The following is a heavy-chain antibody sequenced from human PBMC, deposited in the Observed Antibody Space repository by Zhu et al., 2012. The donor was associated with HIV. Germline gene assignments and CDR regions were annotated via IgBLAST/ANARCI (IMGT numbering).Heavy chain of an antibody. J-gene: IGHJ6*03. V-gene: IGHV4-34*01. CDR2: IHHSGST. CDR3: ASGFGIAAASRYSYYYMNV. Sequence: QVQLQQWGAGLLKPSETLSLTCAVYGGFFSGYYWVWIRQTPGKGLEWIGEIHHSGSTNYNPSLKSRVTMSVDTSKKQFSLKLTSVTATDTAVYYCASGFGIAAASRYSYYYMNVWGKGITVTVSS. CDR1: GGFFSGYY. D-gene: IGHD6-13*01.